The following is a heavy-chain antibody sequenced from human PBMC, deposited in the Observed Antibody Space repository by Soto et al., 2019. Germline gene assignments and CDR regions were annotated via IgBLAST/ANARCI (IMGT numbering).Heavy chain of an antibody. CDR1: GGSFSGYY. CDR3: ARNTYDIGRD. Sequence: QVQLQQWGAGLLKPSETLSLTCAVYGGSFSGYYWSWIRQPPGKGLEWIGEINHSGSTNYNPSLKSRVTISVDTSKNQFSLKLSSVTAADTAVYYCARNTYDIGRDWGQGTLVTVSS. J-gene: IGHJ4*02. V-gene: IGHV4-34*01. CDR2: INHSGST. D-gene: IGHD3-9*01.